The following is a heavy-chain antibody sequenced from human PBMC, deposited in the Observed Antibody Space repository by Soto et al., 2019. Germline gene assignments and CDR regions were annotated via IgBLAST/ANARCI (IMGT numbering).Heavy chain of an antibody. J-gene: IGHJ6*03. V-gene: IGHV3-13*01. Sequence: EVLLVESGGGLVQPGGSLRLSCAASGFPFSTYDMHWVRQSPGKGLEWISAIGAAGDTYYSDPMKGRFTISRDNAKSSLYLQMNSLSAGDSAVYYCSRGPVAGPSYYYMDMWGKGTTVIVSS. CDR3: SRGPVAGPSYYYMDM. CDR2: IGAAGDT. D-gene: IGHD6-19*01. CDR1: GFPFSTYD.